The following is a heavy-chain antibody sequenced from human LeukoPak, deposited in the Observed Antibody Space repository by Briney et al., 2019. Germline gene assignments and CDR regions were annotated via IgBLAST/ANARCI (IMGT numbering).Heavy chain of an antibody. J-gene: IGHJ3*02. V-gene: IGHV3-7*01. CDR1: EFTFSNFW. CDR2: TNLDGSEK. Sequence: GGSLRLSCAASEFTFSNFWMSWVRQAPGKGLEWMANTNLDGSEKYYVDSVKGRVTISRDNAMNFLYLQLNSLRVDDTAVYYCARDSGSCRGCAFDIWGQGTVVTVSS. D-gene: IGHD1-26*01. CDR3: ARDSGSCRGCAFDI.